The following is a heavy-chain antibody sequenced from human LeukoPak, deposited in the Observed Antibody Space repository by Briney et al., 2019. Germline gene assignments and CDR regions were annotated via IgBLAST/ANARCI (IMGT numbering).Heavy chain of an antibody. V-gene: IGHV3-23*01. CDR1: GFTFSTYA. CDR2: ISGSGGTT. J-gene: IGHJ4*02. CDR3: ARGGDYGGDSWYY. D-gene: IGHD4-23*01. Sequence: PGGSLRLSCAASGFTFSTYAMNWVRQAPGKGLEWVSGISGSGGTTYYADSVKGRFTISRDNAKNSLYLQMNSLRAEDTAVYYCARGGDYGGDSWYYWGQGTLVTVSS.